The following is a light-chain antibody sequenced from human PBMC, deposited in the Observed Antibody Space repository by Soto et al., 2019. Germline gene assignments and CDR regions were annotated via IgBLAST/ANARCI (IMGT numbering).Light chain of an antibody. V-gene: IGLV2-14*01. Sequence: QLVLTQPASVSGSPGQSITISCTGTSSDVGGYNYVSWYQQHPGKAPKLMIYDVSNRPSGVSNRFSGSKSGNTASLTISGLQAEDEADYYCSSYTSSSSVVFGGGIKLTVL. CDR1: SSDVGGYNY. CDR3: SSYTSSSSVV. J-gene: IGLJ2*01. CDR2: DVS.